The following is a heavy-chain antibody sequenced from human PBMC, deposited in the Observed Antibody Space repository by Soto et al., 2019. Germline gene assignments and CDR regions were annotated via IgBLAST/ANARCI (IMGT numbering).Heavy chain of an antibody. CDR2: IYYSGST. Sequence: SETLSLTCTVSGGSISSYYWSWIRQPPGKGLEWIGYIYYSGSTNYNPSLKSRVTISVDTSKNQFSLKLSSVTAADTAVYYFARFHYGDYTYYYYYYMDVWGKGTTVTVSS. V-gene: IGHV4-59*01. CDR3: ARFHYGDYTYYYYYYMDV. CDR1: GGSISSYY. D-gene: IGHD4-17*01. J-gene: IGHJ6*03.